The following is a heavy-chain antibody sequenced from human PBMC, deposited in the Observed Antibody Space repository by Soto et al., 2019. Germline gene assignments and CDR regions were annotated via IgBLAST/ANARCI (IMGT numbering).Heavy chain of an antibody. D-gene: IGHD3-9*01. CDR1: GFTFNNYD. Sequence: QVQLVESGGGVVQPGRSLRLSCGASGFTFNNYDIHWVRQAPGKGLEWVTVISYDGNSKYYADSVKGRFTISRDNSKNTLYLQLTSLRPEDTALYYCVKDYYDTLAGYFGPDHWGQLTVVTVSS. CDR2: ISYDGNSK. CDR3: VKDYYDTLAGYFGPDH. V-gene: IGHV3-30*18. J-gene: IGHJ4*02.